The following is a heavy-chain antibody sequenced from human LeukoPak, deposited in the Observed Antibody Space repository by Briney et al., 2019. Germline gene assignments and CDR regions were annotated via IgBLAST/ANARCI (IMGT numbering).Heavy chain of an antibody. D-gene: IGHD3-10*01. Sequence: SETLSLTCTVSGDFITAYYWSWIRQPPGKGLEWIGYVYYSGSTEYNPSLRSRVTISLEMSKHQFSLKLSSVTAADTAVYYCARTRYYYNSRSYGAPYYFDYWGQGTLVTVSS. J-gene: IGHJ4*02. V-gene: IGHV4-59*08. CDR3: ARTRYYYNSRSYGAPYYFDY. CDR1: GDFITAYY. CDR2: VYYSGST.